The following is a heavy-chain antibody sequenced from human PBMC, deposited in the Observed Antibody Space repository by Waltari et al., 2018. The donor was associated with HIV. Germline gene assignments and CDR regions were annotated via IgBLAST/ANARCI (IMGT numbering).Heavy chain of an antibody. J-gene: IGHJ6*02. V-gene: IGHV4-31*04. D-gene: IGHD3-16*01. CDR2: IYSSGNT. CDR1: GVSVNNGGDY. Sequence: QVRLQESGPRLVKPSQTLSLTCSVSGVSVNNGGDYWTWIRQHPGKGLEWIGYIYSSGNTHNNPALTSRLTISLDTSKNQVSLRLISVTAADTAVYYCAKWREELEFRSGWGGVDEQVYYYVMDVWGQGTTVTVSS. CDR3: AKWREELEFRSGWGGVDEQVYYYVMDV.